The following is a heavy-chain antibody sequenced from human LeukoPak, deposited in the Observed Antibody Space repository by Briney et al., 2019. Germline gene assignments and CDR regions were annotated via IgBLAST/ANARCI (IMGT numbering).Heavy chain of an antibody. CDR2: INNVRSHI. CDR3: AKSEEATIFGVAT. D-gene: IGHD3-3*01. Sequence: GGSLRLSCAASGFTFSTSAMNWVRQAPGKGLEWVSSINNVRSHIYYADSVRGRFTISRDNANNVLYLQMNSLRAEDTAVYYCAKSEEATIFGVATWGQGTLVTVSS. V-gene: IGHV3-21*06. J-gene: IGHJ4*02. CDR1: GFTFSTSA.